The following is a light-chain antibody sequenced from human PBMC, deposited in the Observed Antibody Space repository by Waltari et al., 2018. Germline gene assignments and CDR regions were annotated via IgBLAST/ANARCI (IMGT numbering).Light chain of an antibody. CDR1: SSEIGGYKY. CDR3: SSYAGSNNLV. Sequence: QSALTQPPSASGSPGQSVTISCTGTSSEIGGYKYVSWYRQHTGKGPKLLIYEVSKEPSGAPNRSPGSKSGNTPSLTVSGLQAEDEADYYCSSYAGSNNLVFGTGTKVTVL. CDR2: EVS. V-gene: IGLV2-8*01. J-gene: IGLJ1*01.